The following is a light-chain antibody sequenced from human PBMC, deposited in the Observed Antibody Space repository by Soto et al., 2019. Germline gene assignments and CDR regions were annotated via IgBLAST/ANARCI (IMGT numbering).Light chain of an antibody. J-gene: IGKJ5*01. Sequence: FTQSPATLSLSPWERATLSCRASQSVSTYLAWYQQKPGQAPRLLIYDVSSRATGIPARFSGSGSGTDFSLTISSLEPEDFAVYYCQQRSNWPPEITFGQGTRLEIK. CDR3: QQRSNWPPEIT. CDR2: DVS. CDR1: QSVSTY. V-gene: IGKV3-11*01.